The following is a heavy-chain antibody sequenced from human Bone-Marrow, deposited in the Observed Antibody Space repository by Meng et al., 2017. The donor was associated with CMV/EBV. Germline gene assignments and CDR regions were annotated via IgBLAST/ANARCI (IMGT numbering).Heavy chain of an antibody. Sequence: QVQLVQSGAEVKKSGASVKVSCKASGYNLNGYYIHWVRQAPGQGLEWMGWINPNSGDTRYAQKFQGRVTMTRETSISTAYMELSRLRFDDTAVYFCARDPLAAPGNGYWGQGTLVTVSS. D-gene: IGHD6-13*01. CDR1: GYNLNGYY. V-gene: IGHV1-2*02. J-gene: IGHJ4*02. CDR2: INPNSGDT. CDR3: ARDPLAAPGNGY.